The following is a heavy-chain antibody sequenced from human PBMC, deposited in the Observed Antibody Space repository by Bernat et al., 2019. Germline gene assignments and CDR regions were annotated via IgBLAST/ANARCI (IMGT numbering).Heavy chain of an antibody. CDR3: ARGSWELRFDP. CDR2: INQSGST. CDR1: GGSFSGYY. V-gene: IGHV4-34*01. J-gene: IGHJ5*02. D-gene: IGHD1-26*01. Sequence: QVRLQQWGAGLLKPSETLSLPCAVYGGSFSGYYWSWIRQTPGKGLEWIGEINQSGSTNYNPSLKSRVTISVDTSRKQFSRKLTSVTAADTAVYSCARGSWELRFDPWGQGTLVTVSS.